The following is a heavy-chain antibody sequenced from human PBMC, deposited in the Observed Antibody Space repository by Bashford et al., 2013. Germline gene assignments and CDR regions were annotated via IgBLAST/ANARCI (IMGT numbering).Heavy chain of an antibody. Sequence: WMHWVRQAPGKGLVWVSRITSDGSAAIYADFVKGRFTISRDNAKNTLYLQMDSLRAEDTAVYFCTRDPLQYGATPDYWGQGILVTVSS. D-gene: IGHD4-17*01. CDR1: W. CDR3: TRDPLQYGATPDY. J-gene: IGHJ4*02. CDR2: ITSDGSAA. V-gene: IGHV3-74*01.